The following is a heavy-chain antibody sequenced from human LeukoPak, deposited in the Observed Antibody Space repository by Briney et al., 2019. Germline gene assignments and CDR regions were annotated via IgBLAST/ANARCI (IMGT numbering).Heavy chain of an antibody. CDR1: GFTFSSYT. CDR3: AKGDVEMATIPTYFDY. CDR2: ISSSGSTI. V-gene: IGHV3-48*04. Sequence: GGSLRLSCSASGFTFSSYTMNWVRQAPGKGLEWVSYISSSGSTIYYADSVKGRFTISRDNAKNSLYLQMNSLRAEDTAVYYCAKGDVEMATIPTYFDYWGQGTLVTVSS. J-gene: IGHJ4*02. D-gene: IGHD5-24*01.